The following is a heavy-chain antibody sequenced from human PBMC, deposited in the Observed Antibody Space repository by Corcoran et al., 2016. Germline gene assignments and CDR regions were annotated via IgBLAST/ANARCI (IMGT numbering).Heavy chain of an antibody. Sequence: EVQLVESGGDLVQPGGSLRLSCAASGFTFSDSAIHWVRQASGKGLEWVGRIRSRPNSYATAYAASLGGRFTISRDDSKNMAYLQMNSLKTEDTAVYYCTRGIGGYGMDVWGQGTTVTVSS. V-gene: IGHV3-73*02. CDR1: GFTFSDSA. CDR2: IRSRPNSYAT. CDR3: TRGIGGYGMDV. D-gene: IGHD3-16*01. J-gene: IGHJ6*02.